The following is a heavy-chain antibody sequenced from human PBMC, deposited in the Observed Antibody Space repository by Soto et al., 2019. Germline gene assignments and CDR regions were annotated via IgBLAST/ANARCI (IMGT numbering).Heavy chain of an antibody. CDR1: GYAFISYG. J-gene: IGHJ4*02. Sequence: QVQLVQSGPEVKNPGASVRVSCVASGYAFISYGVNWVRQAPGQGLEWMGWIAPHSGRTTYLPKFQGRVTMTADVSTNTAYIELRSLTSDDTGIYFCARAATGSYHSAYWGQGTEVTVSS. CDR3: ARAATGSYHSAY. V-gene: IGHV1-18*04. CDR2: IAPHSGRT. D-gene: IGHD3-10*01.